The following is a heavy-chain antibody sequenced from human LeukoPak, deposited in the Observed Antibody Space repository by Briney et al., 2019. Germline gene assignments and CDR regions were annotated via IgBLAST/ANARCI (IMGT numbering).Heavy chain of an antibody. D-gene: IGHD1-26*01. V-gene: IGHV3-9*01. J-gene: IGHJ3*01. CDR3: IKDMGFDLLKDAFDL. CDR2: ISWDGRNM. Sequence: PGGSLRLSCAASGFSLDDYAMHWVRQAPGMGLEWVSSISWDGRNMAYAASVKGRFTISRDNAQNSLYLQMNSLKIEDTAFYYCIKDMGFDLLKDAFDLWGQGMSVTVSS. CDR1: GFSLDDYA.